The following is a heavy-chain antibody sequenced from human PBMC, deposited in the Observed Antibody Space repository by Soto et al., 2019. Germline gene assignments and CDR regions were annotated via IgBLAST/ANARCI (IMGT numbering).Heavy chain of an antibody. CDR2: INAGNGNT. Sequence: ASVKVSCKASGYTFTSYAMHWVRQAPGQRLEWMGWINAGNGNTKYSQKFQGRVTITRDTSASTAYMDLSSLRSEDTAVYYCARTANYYGSGSYFDYWGQGTLVTVSS. CDR1: GYTFTSYA. CDR3: ARTANYYGSGSYFDY. J-gene: IGHJ4*02. D-gene: IGHD3-10*01. V-gene: IGHV1-3*01.